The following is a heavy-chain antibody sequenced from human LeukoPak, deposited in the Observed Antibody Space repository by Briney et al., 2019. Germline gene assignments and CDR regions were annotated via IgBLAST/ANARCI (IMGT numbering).Heavy chain of an antibody. CDR3: ARGNKWSFDS. CDR2: IIGIRYNI. V-gene: IGHV3-21*06. Sequence: GGSLRLSCAASGFTLSRYSMNWVRQTPGRGLEWVSSIIGIRYNIYYAVSVKGRFTISRDDAKTSLYLQMNTLRAEDTGVYYCARGNKWSFDSWGQGALVTVSS. D-gene: IGHD2-15*01. J-gene: IGHJ4*02. CDR1: GFTLSRYS.